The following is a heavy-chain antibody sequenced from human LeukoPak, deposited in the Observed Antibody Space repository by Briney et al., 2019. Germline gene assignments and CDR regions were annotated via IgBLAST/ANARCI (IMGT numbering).Heavy chain of an antibody. CDR2: ISYDGSNK. V-gene: IGHV3-30-3*01. D-gene: IGHD2-15*01. CDR1: GFTFSSYA. CDR3: ARDLPPKYCSGGSCYGAADY. Sequence: GGSLRLSCAASGFTFSSYAMHWVRQAPGKGLEWVAVISYDGSNKYYADSVKGRFTISRDNSKNTLYLQMNSLRAEDTAVYYCARDLPPKYCSGGSCYGAADYWGQGTLVTVSS. J-gene: IGHJ4*02.